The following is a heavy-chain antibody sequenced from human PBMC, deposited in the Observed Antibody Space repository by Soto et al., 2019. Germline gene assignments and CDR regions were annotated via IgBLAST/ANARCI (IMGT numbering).Heavy chain of an antibody. D-gene: IGHD3-10*01. V-gene: IGHV3-30-3*01. Sequence: GGSLRLSCAASGFTFSSYAMHWVRQAPGKGLEWVAVISYDGSNKYYADSVKGRFTISRDNSKNTLYLQMNSLRAEDTAVYYCARDGGSGSYPIYYFDYWGQGTLVTAPQ. J-gene: IGHJ4*02. CDR3: ARDGGSGSYPIYYFDY. CDR1: GFTFSSYA. CDR2: ISYDGSNK.